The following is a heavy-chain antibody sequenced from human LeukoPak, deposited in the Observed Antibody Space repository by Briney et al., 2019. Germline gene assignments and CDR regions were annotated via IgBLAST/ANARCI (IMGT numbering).Heavy chain of an antibody. J-gene: IGHJ3*02. CDR1: GGSISSSSYY. V-gene: IGHV4-39*01. Sequence: PSETLSLTCTVSGGSISSSSYYWGWIRQPPGKGLKWIGSIYYSGSTYYNPSLKSRVTISVDTSKNQFSLKLSSVTAADTAVYYCARLVLGATMKYAFDIWGQGTMVTVSS. CDR2: IYYSGST. CDR3: ARLVLGATMKYAFDI. D-gene: IGHD1-26*01.